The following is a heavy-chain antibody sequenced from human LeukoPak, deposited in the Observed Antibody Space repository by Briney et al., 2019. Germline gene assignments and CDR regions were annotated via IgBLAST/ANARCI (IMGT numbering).Heavy chain of an antibody. CDR1: GFTFSGYA. J-gene: IGHJ4*02. Sequence: GGSLRLSCAASGFTFSGYAMSWFRQAPGKGLEWVSTISGGGVRTYYTDSVRDRFAISIDTSKKTLYLQMNSLRDEDTAFYYCAKSREYYDVLSAFDSWGQGTLVTVSS. CDR3: AKSREYYDVLSAFDS. CDR2: ISGGGVRT. V-gene: IGHV3-23*01. D-gene: IGHD3-3*01.